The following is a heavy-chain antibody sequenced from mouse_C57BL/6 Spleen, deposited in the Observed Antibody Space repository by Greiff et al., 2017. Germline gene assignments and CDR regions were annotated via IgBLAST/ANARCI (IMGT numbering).Heavy chain of an antibody. CDR3: ERLLRSY. V-gene: IGHV1-26*01. D-gene: IGHD1-1*01. J-gene: IGHJ2*01. Sequence: VQLQQSGPELVKPGASVKISCKASGYTFTDYYMNWVKQSHGKSLEWIGDINPNNGGTSYNQKFKGKATLPVDKSSSTAYMELRSLTSEDSAVYYSERLLRSYWGQGTTLTVSS. CDR2: INPNNGGT. CDR1: GYTFTDYY.